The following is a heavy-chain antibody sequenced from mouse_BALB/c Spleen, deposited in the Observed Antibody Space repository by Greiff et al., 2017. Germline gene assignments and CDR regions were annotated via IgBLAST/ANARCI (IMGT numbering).Heavy chain of an antibody. V-gene: IGHV3-1*02. CDR1: GYSITSCYS. Sequence: EVQLVESGPDLVKPSPLLSLTCTVSGYSITSCYSWHWIRQSPGNKLEWMGYIHYSGSTNYNPSLKSRISLTRDTSTNQFFLQLISLTTEDTATYYCARSFYYDYDLDYWGQGTTLTVSS. CDR3: ARSFYYDYDLDY. J-gene: IGHJ2*01. CDR2: IHYSGST. D-gene: IGHD2-4*01.